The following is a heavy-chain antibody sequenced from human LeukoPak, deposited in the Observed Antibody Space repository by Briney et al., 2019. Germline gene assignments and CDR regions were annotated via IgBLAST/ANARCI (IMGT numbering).Heavy chain of an antibody. CDR2: ISSSGTYI. CDR3: ARVSESEWNFDL. Sequence: GGSLRLSCAASGFTFSSYSMNWVRQAPGEGLEWVSSISSSGTYIYYADSMKGRFTLSRDNAKNSLYLQMNSLRAEDTAVYYCARVSESEWNFDLWGRGTLVTVSS. J-gene: IGHJ2*01. V-gene: IGHV3-21*01. D-gene: IGHD1-14*01. CDR1: GFTFSSYS.